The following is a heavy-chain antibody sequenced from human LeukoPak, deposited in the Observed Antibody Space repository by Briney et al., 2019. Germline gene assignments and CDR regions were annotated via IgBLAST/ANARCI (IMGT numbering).Heavy chain of an antibody. CDR1: GFTFSSYA. D-gene: IGHD5-18*01. V-gene: IGHV3-23*01. J-gene: IGHJ4*02. CDR2: ITTSGSI. Sequence: TGGSLRLSCAASGFTFSSYAMTWVRQAPGKGLEWVSSITTSGSIYYADSVKGRFTIPRDNSKTTLYLQMNSLRAEDTAVYYCANGLWLQWGDYWGQGTLVTVSS. CDR3: ANGLWLQWGDY.